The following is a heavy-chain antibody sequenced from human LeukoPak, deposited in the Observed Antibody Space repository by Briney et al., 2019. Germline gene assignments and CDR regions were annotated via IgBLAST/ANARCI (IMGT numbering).Heavy chain of an antibody. V-gene: IGHV4-39*07. CDR3: ARGTPVAGNEYFQH. CDR2: LYSGRST. D-gene: IGHD6-19*01. CDR1: GGYLSGSRFH. Sequence: SETLSLTCSVSGGYLSGSRFHWGWVRQSPGKGLEWLGSLYSGRSTYQNPSLSSRVTISEDTSKNQFSLKLTSVTAADTAVYYCARGTPVAGNEYFQHWGQGSLVIVSS. J-gene: IGHJ1*01.